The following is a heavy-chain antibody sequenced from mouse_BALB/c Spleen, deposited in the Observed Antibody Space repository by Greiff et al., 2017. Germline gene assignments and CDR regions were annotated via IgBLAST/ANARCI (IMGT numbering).Heavy chain of an antibody. J-gene: IGHJ3*01. V-gene: IGHV7-3*02. CDR3: ARVTTATAWFAY. Sequence: EVKLMESGGGLVQPGGSLRLSCATSGFTFTDYYMSWVRQPPGKALEWLGFIRNKANGYTTEYSASVKGRFTISRDNSQSILYLQMNTLRAEDSATYYCARVTTATAWFAYWGQGTLVTVSA. CDR2: IRNKANGYTT. CDR1: GFTFTDYY. D-gene: IGHD1-2*01.